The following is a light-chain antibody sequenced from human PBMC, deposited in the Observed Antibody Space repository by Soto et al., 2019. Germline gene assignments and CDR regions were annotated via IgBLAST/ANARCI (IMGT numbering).Light chain of an antibody. CDR1: SSNIGAGYD. Sequence: QSVLTQPPSVSGAPGQMVTISRTGSSSNIGAGYDVHWYQQVPGTAPKLLIYGNNNRPSGVPDRFSGSRSGTSASLAITGLQAEDEADYYCQSYDGSLSGSVFGGGTKVTAL. CDR3: QSYDGSLSGSV. CDR2: GNN. V-gene: IGLV1-40*01. J-gene: IGLJ2*01.